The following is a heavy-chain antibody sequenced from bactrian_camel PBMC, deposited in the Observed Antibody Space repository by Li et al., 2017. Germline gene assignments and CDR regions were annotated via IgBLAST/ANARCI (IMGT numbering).Heavy chain of an antibody. Sequence: DVQLVESGGGLVQPGGSLRLSCAASGFTFSRYYMSWVRQAPGKGLECVSFISPGGSTTNYADSVKDRFTISRADAKNAIYLQMSSLKPEDAAVYYCVDDHGMGWGQGTQVTVS. CDR2: ISPGGSTT. CDR1: GFTFSRYY. D-gene: IGHD3*01. V-gene: IGHV3S40*01. J-gene: IGHJ4*01. CDR3: VDDHGMG.